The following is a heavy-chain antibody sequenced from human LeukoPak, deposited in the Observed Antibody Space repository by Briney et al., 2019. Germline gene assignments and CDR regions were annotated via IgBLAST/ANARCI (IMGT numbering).Heavy chain of an antibody. D-gene: IGHD3-10*01. J-gene: IGHJ4*02. CDR3: ARENYYGSGSYCFDY. CDR1: GFSFSSYW. Sequence: GGSLRLSCAASGFSFSSYWRSWVRQAPGKGLEWVANIKQDGSEKYYVPSVKGRFTISRDNAKNSLYLQMNSVGAEDTSVYYCARENYYGSGSYCFDYWGQGTLVTVSS. CDR2: IKQDGSEK. V-gene: IGHV3-7*03.